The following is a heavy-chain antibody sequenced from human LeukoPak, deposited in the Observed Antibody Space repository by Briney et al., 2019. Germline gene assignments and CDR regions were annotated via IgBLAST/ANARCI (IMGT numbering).Heavy chain of an antibody. J-gene: IGHJ5*02. D-gene: IGHD1-26*01. CDR2: IYYSGST. V-gene: IGHV4-59*01. Sequence: PSETLSLTCTVSGGSISSYYWSWIRQPPGKGLEWIGYIYYSGSTNYNPSLKSRVTISVDTSKNQFSLKLSSVTAADTAVYYCARSIRSPKGSWGQGTLVTVSS. CDR3: ARSIRSPKGS. CDR1: GGSISSYY.